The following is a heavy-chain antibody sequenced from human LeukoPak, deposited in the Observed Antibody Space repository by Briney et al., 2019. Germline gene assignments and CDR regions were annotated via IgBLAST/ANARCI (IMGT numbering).Heavy chain of an antibody. CDR2: MNPNSGNT. Sequence: ASVKVSCKASGYTFTSYDINWVRQATGQGLEWMGWMNPNSGNTGYAQKFQGRVTMTRDTSTSTVYMELSSLRSEDTAVYYCARPARQTGITIFGVVMADAFDIWGQGTMVTVSS. CDR3: ARPARQTGITIFGVVMADAFDI. CDR1: GYTFTSYD. D-gene: IGHD3-3*01. J-gene: IGHJ3*02. V-gene: IGHV1-8*01.